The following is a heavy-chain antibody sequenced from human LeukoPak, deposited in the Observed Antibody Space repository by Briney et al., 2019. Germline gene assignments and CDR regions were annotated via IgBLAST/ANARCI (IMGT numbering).Heavy chain of an antibody. Sequence: GGSLRLSCAASGFTFSSYAMSWVRQAPGKGLEWVSAISGSGGSTYYADSVKGRFTISRDNSKNTLYLQMNSLRAEDTAVYYCAKDFPFEPYGSGSPSVACWGQGTLVTVSS. D-gene: IGHD3-10*01. CDR3: AKDFPFEPYGSGSPSVAC. V-gene: IGHV3-23*01. CDR2: ISGSGGST. CDR1: GFTFSSYA. J-gene: IGHJ4*02.